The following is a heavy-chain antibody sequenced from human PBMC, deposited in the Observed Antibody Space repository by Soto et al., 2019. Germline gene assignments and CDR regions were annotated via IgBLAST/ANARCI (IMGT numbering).Heavy chain of an antibody. CDR2: IIPIFGTA. J-gene: IGHJ6*02. V-gene: IGHV1-69*01. CDR3: ARALRAEGRGDYYDCGMGV. CDR1: GGTISSYA. D-gene: IGHD3-10*01. Sequence: SVQVSCKACGGTISSYAISWVRQAPGQGLEWMGGIIPIFGTANYAQKFQGRVTITADESTSTAYMELSSLRSEDTAVYYGARALRAEGRGDYYDCGMGVWSQGSTGTVCS.